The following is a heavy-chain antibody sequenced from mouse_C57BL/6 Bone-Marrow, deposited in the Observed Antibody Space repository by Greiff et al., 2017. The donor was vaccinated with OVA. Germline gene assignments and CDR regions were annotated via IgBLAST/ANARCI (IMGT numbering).Heavy chain of an antibody. CDR2: IDPSDSYT. CDR1: GYTFTSYW. J-gene: IGHJ4*01. D-gene: IGHD1-2*01. Sequence: QVQLQQPGAELVMPGASVKLSCKASGYTFTSYWMHWVKQRPGQGLEWIGEIDPSDSYTNYNQQFKGKSTLTVDKSSSTAYMQLSSLTSEDSAVYYCARDSITTEAMDYWGQGTSVTVSS. V-gene: IGHV1-69*01. CDR3: ARDSITTEAMDY.